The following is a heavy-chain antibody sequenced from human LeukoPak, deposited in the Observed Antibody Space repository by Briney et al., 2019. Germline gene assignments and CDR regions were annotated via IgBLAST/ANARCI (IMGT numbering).Heavy chain of an antibody. CDR3: ARDRGVAEYSGYDSSFDY. J-gene: IGHJ4*02. D-gene: IGHD5-12*01. V-gene: IGHV1-18*01. CDR2: ISAYNGNT. CDR1: GYTFTSYG. Sequence: ASVKVSCKASGYTFTSYGISWVRQAPGQGLEWMGRISAYNGNTNYAQKLQGRVTMTTDTSTSTAYMELSRLRSDDTAVYYCARDRGVAEYSGYDSSFDYWGQGTLVTVSS.